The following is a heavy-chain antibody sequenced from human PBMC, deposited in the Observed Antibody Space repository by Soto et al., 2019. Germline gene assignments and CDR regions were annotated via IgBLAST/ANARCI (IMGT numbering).Heavy chain of an antibody. D-gene: IGHD1-1*01. CDR1: VYNLTPDR. J-gene: IGHJ6*02. CDR2: FYPGDSDN. CDR3: ARVGLEQSAQYGMDG. Sequence: QSQTSSYKRYVYNLTPDRIAWSLQLHYKGLEWMGIFYPGDSDNRYSPSFQGQVTMSADTSISTAYLQWSSLKASDTAMYYCARVGLEQSAQYGMDGWAHRTTLSVS. V-gene: IGHV5-51*01.